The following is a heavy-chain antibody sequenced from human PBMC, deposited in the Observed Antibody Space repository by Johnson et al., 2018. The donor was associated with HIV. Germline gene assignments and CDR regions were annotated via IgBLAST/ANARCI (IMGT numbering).Heavy chain of an antibody. Sequence: VHLVESGGGLVQPGGSLRLSCAASGFTVSSNYMSWVRQAPGKGLEWVAKIKQDGSETYYADSVKGRFTISRDNAKTSRYLQMNRLRAEDTALYYCAKVESRIAALWYLTCAFDIWGQGKMVTVSS. CDR1: GFTVSSNY. CDR3: AKVESRIAALWYLTCAFDI. J-gene: IGHJ3*02. V-gene: IGHV3-7*03. CDR2: IKQDGSET. D-gene: IGHD6-6*01.